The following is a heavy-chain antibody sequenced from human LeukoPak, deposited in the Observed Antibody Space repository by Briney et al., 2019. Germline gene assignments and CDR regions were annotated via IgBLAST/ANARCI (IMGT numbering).Heavy chain of an antibody. D-gene: IGHD1-1*01. CDR1: GFTFSSCS. Sequence: GGSLRLSCAASGFTFSSCSMNWVRQAPGKGLEWVSSISPRSDYIYYADSLKGRFTISRDNAKDSLYLQMNSLRAEDTAVYYCSRGGTDDPFNSWGQGTLVTVSS. CDR3: SRGGTDDPFNS. V-gene: IGHV3-21*01. CDR2: ISPRSDYI. J-gene: IGHJ4*02.